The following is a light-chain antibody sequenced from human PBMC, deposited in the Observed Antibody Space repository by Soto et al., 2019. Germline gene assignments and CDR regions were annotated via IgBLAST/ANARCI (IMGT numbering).Light chain of an antibody. V-gene: IGKV3-15*01. Sequence: VMTQSPPTLSVSPGERATLSCRASHSVGSNLAWYQQNPGQAPRLLIYGASTRATGVPARFSGSGSATQFTLTISSLQSGDFGFYYCQQYKQWPVAFGGGTKVEIK. CDR3: QQYKQWPVA. J-gene: IGKJ4*01. CDR1: HSVGSN. CDR2: GAS.